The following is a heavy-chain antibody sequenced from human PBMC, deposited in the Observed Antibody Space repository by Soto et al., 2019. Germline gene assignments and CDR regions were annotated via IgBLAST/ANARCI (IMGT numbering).Heavy chain of an antibody. CDR3: AKGRGSGWAWYFDN. Sequence: PGGSLRLSYAASGLTFKESAMNWVRQAPGKGLEWVASISDTGASTWYAESVRGRLSISRDNSKNTLYLQMNSLRGEDTAVYYCAKGRGSGWAWYFDNWGQGTLVTVSS. D-gene: IGHD6-19*01. CDR2: ISDTGAST. J-gene: IGHJ4*02. V-gene: IGHV3-23*01. CDR1: GLTFKESA.